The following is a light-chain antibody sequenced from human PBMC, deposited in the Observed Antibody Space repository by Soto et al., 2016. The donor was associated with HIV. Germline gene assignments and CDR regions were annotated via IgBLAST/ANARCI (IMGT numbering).Light chain of an antibody. V-gene: IGLV3-21*02. CDR2: DDR. J-gene: IGLJ3*02. Sequence: SYVVTQPPSVSVAPGQTARITCGGINIGSKSVHWYQQKPGQAPVLVIYDDRDRPSGIPERFSGSNSGSTATLTINRVEAEDEADFYCQVWDSHNDPWVFGGGTKLTV. CDR1: NIGSKS. CDR3: QVWDSHNDPWV.